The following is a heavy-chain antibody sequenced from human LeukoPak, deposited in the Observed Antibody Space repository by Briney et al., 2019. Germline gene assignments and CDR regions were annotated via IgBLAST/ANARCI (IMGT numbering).Heavy chain of an antibody. D-gene: IGHD6-19*01. J-gene: IGHJ3*02. V-gene: IGHV4-59*01. CDR2: IYYSGST. CDR1: GGSISSYY. CDR3: ARGVVSSGWSDAFDI. Sequence: PSETLSLTCTVSGGSISSYYWSWIRQPPGKGLGWIGYIYYSGSTNYNPSLKSRVTISVDTSKNQFSLKLSSVTAADTAVYYCARGVVSSGWSDAFDIWGQGTMVTVSS.